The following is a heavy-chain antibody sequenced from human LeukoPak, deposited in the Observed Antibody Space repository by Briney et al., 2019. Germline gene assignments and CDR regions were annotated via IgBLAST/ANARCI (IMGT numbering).Heavy chain of an antibody. CDR2: INAGNGNT. J-gene: IGHJ4*02. CDR3: ARSGDEAGMLLETLCDY. D-gene: IGHD3-10*01. CDR1: GYTFTSYA. V-gene: IGHV1-3*01. Sequence: ASVKVSCKASGYTFTSYAMNWVRQAPGQRLEWMGWINAGNGNTKYSQKFQGRVTITRDTSASTAYMELSSLRSEDTAVYYCARSGDEAGMLLETLCDYWGQGTLVTVSS.